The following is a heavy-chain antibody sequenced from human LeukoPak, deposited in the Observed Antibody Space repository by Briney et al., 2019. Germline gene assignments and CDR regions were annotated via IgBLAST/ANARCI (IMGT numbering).Heavy chain of an antibody. J-gene: IGHJ4*02. CDR2: ISSSSSTI. CDR3: AKDPSGGTAMVFGY. D-gene: IGHD5-18*01. CDR1: GFTFSSYS. Sequence: GGSLRLSCAASGFTFSSYSMNWVRQAPGKGLEWVSYISSSSSTIYYADSVKGRFTISRDNAKNSLYLQMNSLRAEDTAVYYCAKDPSGGTAMVFGYWGQGTLVTVSS. V-gene: IGHV3-48*01.